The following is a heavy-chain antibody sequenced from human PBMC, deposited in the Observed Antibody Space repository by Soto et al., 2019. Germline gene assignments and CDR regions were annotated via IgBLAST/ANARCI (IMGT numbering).Heavy chain of an antibody. CDR3: ARDSPIGSTFSGYDAIDY. D-gene: IGHD5-12*01. Sequence: SVKVSCETCGGSFSNDIITWVRQAPGQGLEWMGRIIPLLGIANYAQNFKGRVTITADKSTGTAYMEVNSLRSEDTAVYYCARDSPIGSTFSGYDAIDYWGQGTLVTVSS. J-gene: IGHJ4*02. CDR1: GGSFSNDI. CDR2: IIPLLGIA. V-gene: IGHV1-69*04.